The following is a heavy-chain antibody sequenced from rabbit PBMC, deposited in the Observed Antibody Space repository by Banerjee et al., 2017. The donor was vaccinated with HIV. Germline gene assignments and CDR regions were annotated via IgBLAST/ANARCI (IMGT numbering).Heavy chain of an antibody. V-gene: IGHV1S45*01. CDR3: ARDETDDAGYVYGHGMDL. CDR2: INTSSGST. J-gene: IGHJ6*01. D-gene: IGHD6-1*01. CDR1: GFSFSNRCV. Sequence: QEQLEESGGDLVKPEGSLTLTCTASGFSFSNRCVMCWVRQAPGKGLEWIACINTSSGSTVYATWAKGRFTISRTSSTTVALQMTSLTAADTATYFCARDETDDAGYVYGHGMDLWGPGDPRHRL.